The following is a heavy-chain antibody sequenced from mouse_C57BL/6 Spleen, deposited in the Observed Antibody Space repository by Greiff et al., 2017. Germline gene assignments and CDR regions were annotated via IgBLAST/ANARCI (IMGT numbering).Heavy chain of an antibody. V-gene: IGHV5-17*01. J-gene: IGHJ2*01. CDR1: GFTFSDYG. Sequence: EVKLVESGGGLVKPGGSLKLSCAASGFTFSDYGMHWVRQAPEKGLEWVAYISSGSSTIYYAATVTGRYTISRDNAKNTLFLQMTRLRSEDTGMYYWARSDYGSSLDYWGQGTTLTVSS. CDR3: ARSDYGSSLDY. CDR2: ISSGSSTI. D-gene: IGHD1-1*01.